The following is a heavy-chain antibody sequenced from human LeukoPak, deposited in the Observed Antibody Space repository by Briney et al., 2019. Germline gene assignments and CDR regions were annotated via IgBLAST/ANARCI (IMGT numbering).Heavy chain of an antibody. V-gene: IGHV1-2*02. J-gene: IGHJ4*02. CDR1: GYTFTGYY. Sequence: ASVKVSCKASGYTFTGYYMHWVRRAPGQGLEWMGWINPNSGGTNYAQKFQGRVTMTRDTSISTAYMELSRLRSDDTAVYYCARVKQRVAYCGGDCSPSYWGQGTLVTVSS. CDR3: ARVKQRVAYCGGDCSPSY. D-gene: IGHD2-21*01. CDR2: INPNSGGT.